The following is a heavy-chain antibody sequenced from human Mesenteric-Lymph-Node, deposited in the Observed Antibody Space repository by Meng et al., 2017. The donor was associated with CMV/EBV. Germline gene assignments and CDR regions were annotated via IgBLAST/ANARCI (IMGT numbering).Heavy chain of an antibody. CDR1: GYTFTSYV. J-gene: IGHJ6*02. Sequence: ASVKVSCKVSGYTFTSYVISWVRQAPGQGLEWVGWISGYNGDANHAQKVQGRLTMTTDTSTSTAYMELRSLRSDDTAVYYCATSYSSGWYDPYYYYYYGMDVWGQGTTVTVSS. CDR2: ISGYNGDA. D-gene: IGHD6-19*01. CDR3: ATSYSSGWYDPYYYYYYGMDV. V-gene: IGHV1-18*04.